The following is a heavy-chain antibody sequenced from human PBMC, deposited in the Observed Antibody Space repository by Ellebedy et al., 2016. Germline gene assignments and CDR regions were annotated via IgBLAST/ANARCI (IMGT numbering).Heavy chain of an antibody. CDR1: GFTFSSYG. CDR2: IWYDGSNK. CDR3: ARDLRRYSGYDNFDY. V-gene: IGHV3-33*01. Sequence: GGSLRLSCAASGFTFSSYGMHWVRQAPGKGLEWVAVIWYDGSNKYYADSVKGRFTISRDNSKNTLYLQMNSLRAEDTAVYYCARDLRRYSGYDNFDYWGQGTLVTVSS. D-gene: IGHD5-12*01. J-gene: IGHJ4*02.